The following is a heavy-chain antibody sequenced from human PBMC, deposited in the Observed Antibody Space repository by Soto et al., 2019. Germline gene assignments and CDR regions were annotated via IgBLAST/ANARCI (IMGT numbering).Heavy chain of an antibody. CDR2: ISSSSSVI. CDR1: GFILSDCA. V-gene: IGHV3-48*01. Sequence: GGPLRLYCAASGFILSDCAMNWVRQAPGKGLEWVSYISSSSSVIDYADSVKGRFTVSRDNARNSLYLQMNSLRAEDTAVYYCARDLSWGSNWYYYMDVWGKGTTVTVSS. D-gene: IGHD7-27*01. J-gene: IGHJ6*03. CDR3: ARDLSWGSNWYYYMDV.